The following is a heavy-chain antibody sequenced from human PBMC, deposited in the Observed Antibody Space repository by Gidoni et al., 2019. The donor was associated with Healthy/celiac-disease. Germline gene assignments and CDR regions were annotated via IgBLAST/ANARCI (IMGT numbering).Heavy chain of an antibody. Sequence: EVQLVESGGGLVQPGGSLRLSCAACGFTFSSYAMSWVRQAPGKGLEWVSAISGSGGRTYYADSVKGRFTISRDNSKNTLYLQMNSLRAEDTAVYYCAKAYMISSGTDYWGQGTLVTVSS. CDR2: ISGSGGRT. CDR1: GFTFSSYA. D-gene: IGHD3-16*01. CDR3: AKAYMISSGTDY. J-gene: IGHJ4*02. V-gene: IGHV3-23*04.